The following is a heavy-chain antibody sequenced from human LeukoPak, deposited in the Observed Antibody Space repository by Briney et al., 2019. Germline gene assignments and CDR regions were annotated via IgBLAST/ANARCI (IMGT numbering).Heavy chain of an antibody. J-gene: IGHJ5*02. CDR1: GFTFTNYW. CDR3: ARGGPASQYNWFDP. V-gene: IGHV3-7*01. CDR2: INKDGSEK. D-gene: IGHD2-15*01. Sequence: GGSLRLSCAASGFTFTNYWMTWVRQAPGKGLEWVANINKDGSEKQYVDSVKGRFTISRDNPKNSVYLQMSSLRVEDSAVYYCARGGPASQYNWFDPWGQGTLVTVSS.